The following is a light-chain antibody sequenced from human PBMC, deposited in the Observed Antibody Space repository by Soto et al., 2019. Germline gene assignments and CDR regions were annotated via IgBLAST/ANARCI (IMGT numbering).Light chain of an antibody. CDR3: SSYTSSSTLPFV. CDR2: DVS. CDR1: SSDVGGYNY. Sequence: QSVLTQPASVSGSPGQSITISCTGTSSDVGGYNYVSWYQQHPGKAPKLMNYDVSNRPSGVSNRFSGSKSGNTASLTISVLQAEDEADYYCSSYTSSSTLPFVFGTGTKVTVL. V-gene: IGLV2-14*01. J-gene: IGLJ1*01.